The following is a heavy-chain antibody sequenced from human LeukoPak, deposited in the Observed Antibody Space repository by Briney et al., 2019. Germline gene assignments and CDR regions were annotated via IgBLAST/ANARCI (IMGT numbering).Heavy chain of an antibody. CDR2: ISSSGSTI. V-gene: IGHV3-11*01. Sequence: GGSLRLSCTASGFTFGDYAMSWVRQAPGKGLEWVSYISSSGSTIYYADSVKGRFTISRDNAKNSLYLQMNSLRAEDTAVYYCARAGYRPAEYYYYGMDVWGQGTTVTVSS. CDR1: GFTFGDYA. CDR3: ARAGYRPAEYYYYGMDV. D-gene: IGHD1-1*01. J-gene: IGHJ6*02.